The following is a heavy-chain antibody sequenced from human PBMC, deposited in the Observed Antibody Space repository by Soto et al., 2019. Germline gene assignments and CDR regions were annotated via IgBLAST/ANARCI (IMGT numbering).Heavy chain of an antibody. V-gene: IGHV3-30*18. CDR1: GFTFSSYG. D-gene: IGHD6-19*01. J-gene: IGHJ4*02. Sequence: QVQLVESGGGVVQPGRSLRLSCAASGFTFSSYGMHWVRQAPGKGLEWVAVISYDGNNKFYADSVKGRFTISRDNSKNTLYLQMNSLRTEDTAVYYCAKGGAVAGLGDYFDYWGQGTLVTVSS. CDR3: AKGGAVAGLGDYFDY. CDR2: ISYDGNNK.